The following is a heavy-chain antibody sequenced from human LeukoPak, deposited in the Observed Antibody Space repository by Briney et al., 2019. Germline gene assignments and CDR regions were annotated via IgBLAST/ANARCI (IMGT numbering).Heavy chain of an antibody. CDR3: ARGRGQQLGNFDY. D-gene: IGHD6-13*01. CDR1: GYSISSGYY. J-gene: IGHJ4*02. CDR2: MYHSGST. Sequence: SETLSLTCTVSGYSISSGYYWGRIRQPPGKGLEWTESMYHSGSTYYNPSLKSRVTMSVDTSKNQFSLKLSSVTAADTAVYYCARGRGQQLGNFDYWGQGTLVTVSS. V-gene: IGHV4-38-2*02.